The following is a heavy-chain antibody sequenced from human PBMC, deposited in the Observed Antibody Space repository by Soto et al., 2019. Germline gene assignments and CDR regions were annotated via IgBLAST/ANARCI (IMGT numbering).Heavy chain of an antibody. D-gene: IGHD6-13*01. CDR3: AKVAPMYSSSWYKWDY. CDR1: GFTFSSYA. J-gene: IGHJ4*02. CDR2: ISGSGGST. Sequence: GGSLRLSCAASGFTFSSYAMSWVRQAPGKGLEWVSAISGSGGSTYYADSVKGRFTISRDNSKNTLYLQMNSLRAEDTAVYYCAKVAPMYSSSWYKWDYWGQGTLVTVSS. V-gene: IGHV3-23*01.